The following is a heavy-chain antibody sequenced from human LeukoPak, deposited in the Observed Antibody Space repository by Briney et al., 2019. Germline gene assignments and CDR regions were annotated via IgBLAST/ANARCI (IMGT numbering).Heavy chain of an antibody. D-gene: IGHD3/OR15-3a*01. CDR1: GFTFSGYA. CDR2: ITASGDGT. Sequence: PGGSLRLSCAASGFTFSGYAMSWVRQAPGKGLEWVSAITASGDGTYYAESVKGRFTISRDNSKNTLYLQMISLRADDTAVYYCAKSDHGFWTGYKKWGQGTLVTVSS. J-gene: IGHJ4*02. V-gene: IGHV3-23*01. CDR3: AKSDHGFWTGYKK.